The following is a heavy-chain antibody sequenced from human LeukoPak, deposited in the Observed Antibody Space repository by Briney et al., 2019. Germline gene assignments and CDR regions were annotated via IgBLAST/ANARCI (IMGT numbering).Heavy chain of an antibody. CDR1: GYTFTGYY. CDR3: AGDGLGDYYGSGSSLRYNWFDP. Sequence: ASVKVPCKASGYTFTGYYMHWVRQAPGQGLEWMGWINPNRRGTNYAQKFQGRVTMTRDTSISTAYMELSRLRSDDTAVYYCAGDGLGDYYGSGSSLRYNWFDPWGQGTLVTVSS. CDR2: INPNRRGT. J-gene: IGHJ5*02. V-gene: IGHV1-2*02. D-gene: IGHD3-10*01.